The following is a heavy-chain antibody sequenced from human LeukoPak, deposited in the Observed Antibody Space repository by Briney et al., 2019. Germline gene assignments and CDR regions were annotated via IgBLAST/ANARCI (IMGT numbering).Heavy chain of an antibody. CDR3: AKDIAALPYYYYYSGMDV. V-gene: IGHV3-23*01. J-gene: IGHJ6*02. CDR2: ISGSGGST. Sequence: SGASLRLSCAASGFTFSSYAMSWVRQAPGKGLEWVSAISGSGGSTYYADSVKGRFTISRDNSKNTLYLQMNSLRAEDTAVYYCAKDIAALPYYYYYSGMDVWGQGTTVTVSS. CDR1: GFTFSSYA. D-gene: IGHD6-13*01.